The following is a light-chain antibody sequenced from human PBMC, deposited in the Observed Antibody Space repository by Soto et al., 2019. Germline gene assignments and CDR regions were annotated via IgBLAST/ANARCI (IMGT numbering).Light chain of an antibody. CDR3: QQQGT. J-gene: IGKJ2*01. CDR1: EFLSSSY. V-gene: IGKV3-20*01. CDR2: AAS. Sequence: EIVLTQSPGTLSLSPGERATLSCRASEFLSSSYLVWYQQKPGQAPRLLIYAASRSATGIPDRFSGSGSATEYTLTINTLEPEDFAVYYCQQQGTFGQGNKLEIK.